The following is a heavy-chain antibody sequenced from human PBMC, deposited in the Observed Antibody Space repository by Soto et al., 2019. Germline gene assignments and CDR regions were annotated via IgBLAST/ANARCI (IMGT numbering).Heavy chain of an antibody. Sequence: EVQLLESGGGLVQPGGSLRLSCAASGFTFSSRAMSWVHQAPGKGLDWVSIISASGDNTYYADSVKGRFTISRDNSKNTLYLQVNSLRAEDTAVYYCAKLTYSDLWSGSHDSWGQGTLVTVSS. CDR1: GFTFSSRA. CDR2: ISASGDNT. CDR3: AKLTYSDLWSGSHDS. J-gene: IGHJ4*02. V-gene: IGHV3-23*01. D-gene: IGHD3-3*01.